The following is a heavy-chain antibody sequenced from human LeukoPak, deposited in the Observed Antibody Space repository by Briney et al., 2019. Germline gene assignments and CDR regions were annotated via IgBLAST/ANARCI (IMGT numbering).Heavy chain of an antibody. CDR2: FDPEDGET. D-gene: IGHD3-10*01. J-gene: IGHJ4*02. V-gene: IGHV1-24*01. CDR1: GYTLTELS. Sequence: ASVKVSCKVSGYTLTELSMHWVRQAPGKGLEWMGGFDPEDGETIYAQKFQGRVTMSEDTSTDTAYMELSSLRSEDTAVYYCATGRRFYGSGSYLFDYWGQGTLVTVSS. CDR3: ATGRRFYGSGSYLFDY.